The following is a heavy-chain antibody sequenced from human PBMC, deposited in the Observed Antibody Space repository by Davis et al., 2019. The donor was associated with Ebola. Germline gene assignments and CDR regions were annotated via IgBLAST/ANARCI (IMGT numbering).Heavy chain of an antibody. D-gene: IGHD1-26*01. J-gene: IGHJ3*02. CDR3: AEDTSNIWFDI. CDR1: GFIFSSYV. Sequence: GESLKISCAASGFIFSSYVMSWVRQAPGKGLEWVSTLGTSADTYYADSVKGRFTISRDNSKNTLYLQMNGLRVEDTAIYYCAEDTSNIWFDIWGQGTVVTVSS. V-gene: IGHV3-23*01. CDR2: LGTSADT.